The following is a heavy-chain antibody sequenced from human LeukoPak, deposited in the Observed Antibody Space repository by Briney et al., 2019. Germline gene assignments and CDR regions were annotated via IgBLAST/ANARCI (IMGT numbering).Heavy chain of an antibody. Sequence: ASVKVSCKASGYSFTSYSVSWVRQAPGQGLEWMGWISAYNGNTVSAQKVKGRVTMATDTSTSTAYMELRSLKSDDTAVYYCARASYCSDGSCYSDYWGQGTLVTVSS. V-gene: IGHV1-18*04. CDR3: ARASYCSDGSCYSDY. J-gene: IGHJ4*02. D-gene: IGHD2-15*01. CDR1: GYSFTSYS. CDR2: ISAYNGNT.